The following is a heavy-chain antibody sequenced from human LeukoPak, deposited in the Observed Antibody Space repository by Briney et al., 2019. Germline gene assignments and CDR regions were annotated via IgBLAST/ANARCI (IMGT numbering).Heavy chain of an antibody. D-gene: IGHD3-22*01. CDR2: ISYDGSNK. V-gene: IGHV3-30*03. J-gene: IGHJ4*02. Sequence: GRSLRLSCAVSGFTFSLYGMHWVRQAPGKGLEWVAVISYDGSNKYYADSVKGRFTISRDNSKNTLYLQMNSLRAEDTAVYYCARELFRSGYFEGDYWGQGTLVTVSS. CDR1: GFTFSLYG. CDR3: ARELFRSGYFEGDY.